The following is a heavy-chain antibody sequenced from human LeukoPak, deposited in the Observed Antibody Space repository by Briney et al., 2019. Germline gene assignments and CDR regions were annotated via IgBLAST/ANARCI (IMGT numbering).Heavy chain of an antibody. Sequence: SETLSLTCTVSGGSISSYYWSWIRQPPGKGLEWIGYIYYSGSTNYNPSLKSRVTISVDTSKNQFSLKLSSVTAADTAVYYCARRYDYVWGSYRQYYFDYWGQGTLVTVSS. J-gene: IGHJ4*02. CDR2: IYYSGST. CDR3: ARRYDYVWGSYRQYYFDY. V-gene: IGHV4-59*12. D-gene: IGHD3-16*02. CDR1: GGSISSYY.